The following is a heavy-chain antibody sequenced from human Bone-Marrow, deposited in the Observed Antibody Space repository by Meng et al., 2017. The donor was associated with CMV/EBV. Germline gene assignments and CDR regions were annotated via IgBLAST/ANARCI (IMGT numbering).Heavy chain of an antibody. V-gene: IGHV4-4*02. Sequence: GSLRLSCAVSGGSMSSTNWWSWVRQPPGKGLEWIGEIHLDGRANYNPSLKSRVTISVDKSKHQFSLTLNSVTAADTAMYYCVRTNGYDRSSEDYWGQGTLVTVSS. D-gene: IGHD2-2*03. J-gene: IGHJ4*02. CDR3: VRTNGYDRSSEDY. CDR2: IHLDGRA. CDR1: GGSMSSTNW.